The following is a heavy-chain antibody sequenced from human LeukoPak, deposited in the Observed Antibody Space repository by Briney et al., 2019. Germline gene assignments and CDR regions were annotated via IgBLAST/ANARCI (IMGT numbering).Heavy chain of an antibody. CDR1: GGSISSYY. D-gene: IGHD1-26*01. CDR2: IYYSGST. V-gene: IGHV4-59*01. Sequence: SETLSLTCTVSGGSISSYYWSWIRQPPGKGLEWIGYIYYSGSTNYNPSLKSRVTISVDTSKNQFSLKLSSVTAADTAVYYCATSLVGASPRIDYWGQGTLVTVFS. J-gene: IGHJ4*02. CDR3: ATSLVGASPRIDY.